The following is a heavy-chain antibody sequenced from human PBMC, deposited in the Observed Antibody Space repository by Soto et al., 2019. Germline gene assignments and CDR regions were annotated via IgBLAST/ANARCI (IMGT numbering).Heavy chain of an antibody. Sequence: SETLSLTCAVYGGSFSGYYWSWIRQPPGKGMEWIGEINHSGSTNYNPSLKSRVTISVDTSKNQFSLKLSSVTAADTAGYYCARGTGQYCSSTRCRYYYYYMDVWGKGTTVTVSS. CDR1: GGSFSGYY. V-gene: IGHV4-34*01. D-gene: IGHD2-2*01. CDR2: INHSGST. J-gene: IGHJ6*03. CDR3: ARGTGQYCSSTRCRYYYYYMDV.